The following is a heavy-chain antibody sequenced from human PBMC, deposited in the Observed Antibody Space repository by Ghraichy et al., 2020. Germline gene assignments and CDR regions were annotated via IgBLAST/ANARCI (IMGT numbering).Heavy chain of an antibody. CDR1: GGSFSGYY. V-gene: IGHV4-34*01. CDR2: INHSGST. Sequence: SETLSLTCAVYGGSFSGYYWSWIRQPPGKGLEWIGEINHSGSTNYNPSLKSRVTISVDTSKNQFSLKLSSVTAADTAVYYCARTINRNNYYYYYYGMDVWGQGTTVTVSS. J-gene: IGHJ6*02. D-gene: IGHD1-14*01. CDR3: ARTINRNNYYYYYYGMDV.